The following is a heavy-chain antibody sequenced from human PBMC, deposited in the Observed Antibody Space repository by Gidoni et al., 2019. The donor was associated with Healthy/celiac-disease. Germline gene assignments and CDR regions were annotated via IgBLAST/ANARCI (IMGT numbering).Heavy chain of an antibody. Sequence: EVQLVESGGGLVQPGGSLRLSCAASGFTFSSYAMSWVRQAPGKGLEWVSAISGSGGSTYYADSVKGRFTISRDNSKNTLYLQMNSLRAEDTAVYYCAKDLWRVVVVPAAPFDYWGQGTLVTVSS. CDR1: GFTFSSYA. J-gene: IGHJ4*02. CDR3: AKDLWRVVVVPAAPFDY. V-gene: IGHV3-23*04. CDR2: ISGSGGST. D-gene: IGHD2-2*01.